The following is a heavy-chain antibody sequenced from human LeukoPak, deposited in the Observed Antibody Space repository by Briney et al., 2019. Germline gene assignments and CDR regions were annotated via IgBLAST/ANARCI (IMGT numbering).Heavy chain of an antibody. CDR3: ARVVCSGSSCYAYHFDS. CDR2: IAYDGNNQ. D-gene: IGHD2-2*01. Sequence: PGGSLGLSCAASGFTFSSYAMHWVRQAPGKGLEWVAVIAYDGNNQYYADSVKGRFTISRDNSKNTLYLLMNSLRADDTAVYYCARVVCSGSSCYAYHFDSWGQGTLVTVSS. J-gene: IGHJ4*02. V-gene: IGHV3-30-3*01. CDR1: GFTFSSYA.